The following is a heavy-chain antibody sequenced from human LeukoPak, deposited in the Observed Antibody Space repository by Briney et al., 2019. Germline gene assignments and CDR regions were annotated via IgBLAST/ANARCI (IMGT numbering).Heavy chain of an antibody. CDR1: GGSISSYY. D-gene: IGHD5-18*01. Sequence: PSETLSLTCTVSGGSISSYYWSWIRQPPGKGLEWIAYIYYSGSTNYNPSLKSRVTISVDTSKNQFSLKLSSVTAADTAVYYCARSGYSYGYDYWGQGTLVTVSS. CDR3: ARSGYSYGYDY. CDR2: IYYSGST. J-gene: IGHJ4*02. V-gene: IGHV4-59*01.